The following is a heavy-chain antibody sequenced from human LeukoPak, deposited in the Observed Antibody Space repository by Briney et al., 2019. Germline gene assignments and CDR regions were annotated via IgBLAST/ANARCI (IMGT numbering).Heavy chain of an antibody. D-gene: IGHD5/OR15-5a*01. CDR1: GYTFTDYY. V-gene: IGHV1-2*07. CDR3: ARRQRGYSVYESEFDY. CDR2: INPNSVGT. Sequence: ASVKVSCKASGYTFTDYYMHWVRQAPGQGLEWMGWINPNSVGTNYAHRMQGRVTMTRDTSISTAYMDLSRLTSDDTAVYYCARRQRGYSVYESEFDYWGQGTLVTVSS. J-gene: IGHJ4*02.